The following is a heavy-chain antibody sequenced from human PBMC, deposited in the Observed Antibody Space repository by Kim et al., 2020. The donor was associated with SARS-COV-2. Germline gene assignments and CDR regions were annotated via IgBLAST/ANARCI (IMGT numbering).Heavy chain of an antibody. D-gene: IGHD3-10*01. J-gene: IGHJ4*02. V-gene: IGHV3-23*01. Sequence: DSVKGRFTIARDNSKNTLYMQMNSLRAEDTAVYYCAKDGEDYYGSGPFDYWGQGTLVTVSS. CDR3: AKDGEDYYGSGPFDY.